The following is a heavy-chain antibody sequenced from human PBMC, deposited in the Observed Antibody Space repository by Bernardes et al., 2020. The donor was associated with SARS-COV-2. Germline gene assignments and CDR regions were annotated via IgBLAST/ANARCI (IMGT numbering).Heavy chain of an antibody. CDR2: IYPGDSQA. V-gene: IGHV5-51*01. J-gene: IGHJ3*02. CDR1: GYSFSAYW. Sequence: GESLKISCEGSGYSFSAYWLGWVRQMPGKGLEWMGIIYPGDSQARYSPSFQGQVTFSADKSMRTAFLQWSSLKASDTAMYYCARRYNWNDNAFDIWGQGTMVTVSS. CDR3: ARRYNWNDNAFDI. D-gene: IGHD1-1*01.